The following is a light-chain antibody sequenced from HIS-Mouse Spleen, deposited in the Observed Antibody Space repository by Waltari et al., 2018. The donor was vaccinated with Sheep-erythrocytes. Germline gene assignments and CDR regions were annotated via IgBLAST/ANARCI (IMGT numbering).Light chain of an antibody. CDR2: EGS. CDR1: SRDVGRYNL. V-gene: IGLV2-23*01. Sequence: QSALTQPASVSGSPGQSITIPCTGTSRDVGRYNLVPWYQQHPGKAPKLMIYEGSKRPSGVSNRFSGSKSGNTASLTISGLQAEDEADYYCCSYAGSSTLVFGGGTKLTVL. J-gene: IGLJ2*01. CDR3: CSYAGSSTLV.